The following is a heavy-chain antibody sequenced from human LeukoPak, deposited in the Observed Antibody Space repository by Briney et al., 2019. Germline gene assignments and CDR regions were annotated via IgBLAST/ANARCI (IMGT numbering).Heavy chain of an antibody. J-gene: IGHJ5*02. CDR1: GYTFTDYY. V-gene: IGHV1-2*02. CDR3: TRTRTDTWNDDQGGGT. CDR2: INPNTGGR. Sequence: ASVKVSCKASGYTFTDYYLHWVRQAPGHGLEWMGWINPNTGGRNYAQKFQGRVTMTRDTSTSTAYMELNSLRSDDTAVFYCTRTRTDTWNDDQGGGTWGQGTLVTVSS. D-gene: IGHD1-1*01.